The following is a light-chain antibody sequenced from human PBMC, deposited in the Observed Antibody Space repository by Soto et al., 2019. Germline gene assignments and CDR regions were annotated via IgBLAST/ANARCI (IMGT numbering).Light chain of an antibody. V-gene: IGLV1-44*01. CDR3: AAWDDRLNGPV. J-gene: IGLJ3*02. Sequence: QSVLTQPPSASGTPGQRVTISCSGSSSNIGSNAVNWYQQFPGTAPKLLMHSSNQRPSGVPDRFSGSKSGTSASLAISGLQSEDEADYYCAAWDDRLNGPVFGGGTKLTVL. CDR1: SSNIGSNA. CDR2: SSN.